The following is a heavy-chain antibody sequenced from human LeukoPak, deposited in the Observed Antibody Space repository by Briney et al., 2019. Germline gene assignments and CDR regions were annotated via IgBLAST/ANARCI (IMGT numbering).Heavy chain of an antibody. CDR3: ARGYYLPKTAEVGTTALFDY. V-gene: IGHV4-61*01. J-gene: IGHJ4*02. CDR1: GGSVSSGSYY. CDR2: IYYSGST. D-gene: IGHD1-1*01. Sequence: PSETLSLTCTVSGGSVSSGSYYWSWIRQPPGKGLEWIGYIYYSGSTNYNPSLKSRVTISVDTSKNQFSLKLSSVTAADTAVYYCARGYYLPKTAEVGTTALFDYWGQGTLVTVSS.